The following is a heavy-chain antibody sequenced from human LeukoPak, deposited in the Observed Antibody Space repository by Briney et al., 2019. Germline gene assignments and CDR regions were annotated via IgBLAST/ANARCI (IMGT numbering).Heavy chain of an antibody. Sequence: GASVKVSCKASGYTFTGYYMHWVRQAPGQGLEWMGWINPNSGGTNYAQKFQGWVTMTRDTSISTAYMELSRLRSDDTAVYYCARDRRSGGSCYCDYWGQGTLVTVSS. V-gene: IGHV1-2*04. CDR3: ARDRRSGGSCYCDY. J-gene: IGHJ4*02. CDR1: GYTFTGYY. D-gene: IGHD2-15*01. CDR2: INPNSGGT.